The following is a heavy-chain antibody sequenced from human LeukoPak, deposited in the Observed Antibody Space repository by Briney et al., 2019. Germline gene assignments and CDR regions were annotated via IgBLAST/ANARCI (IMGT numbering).Heavy chain of an antibody. Sequence: ASVKVSCKASGYTFISYGISWVRQAPGQGLEWMGWISAYNGNTNYAQKLQGRVTMTTDTSTSTAYMELRSLRSDDTAVYYCARDSLCSGGSCYARFDYWGQGTLVTVSS. CDR2: ISAYNGNT. V-gene: IGHV1-18*01. J-gene: IGHJ4*02. CDR3: ARDSLCSGGSCYARFDY. D-gene: IGHD2-15*01. CDR1: GYTFISYG.